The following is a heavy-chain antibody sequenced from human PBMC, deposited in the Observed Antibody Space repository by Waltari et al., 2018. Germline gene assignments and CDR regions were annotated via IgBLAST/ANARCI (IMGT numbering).Heavy chain of an antibody. V-gene: IGHV3-23*01. Sequence: EVQLLQSGGGLIQPGGSLRLSCGASGFDFRNFAMSWVRQAPGTGLEWVSGIGHPGESGFYADSVKGRFTISRDNSQKTLYLQMSSLRADDTAIYYCAMGGSNSWFAHWGQGTPVTVSS. CDR3: AMGGSNSWFAH. J-gene: IGHJ5*01. CDR1: GFDFRNFA. CDR2: IGHPGESG. D-gene: IGHD6-13*01.